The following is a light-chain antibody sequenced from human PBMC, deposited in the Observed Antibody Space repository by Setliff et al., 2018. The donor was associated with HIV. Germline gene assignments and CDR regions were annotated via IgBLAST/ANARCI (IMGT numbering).Light chain of an antibody. J-gene: IGLJ2*01. Sequence: QSALTQPRSVSGSPGQSVTISCTGSSSDVGAYNRVSWYQQPPGTAPKLIIYEVANRPSGVPDRFSGSKSGNTASLTISGLQAEDEAHYYCSSYSSSSTLVFGGGTKVTVL. V-gene: IGLV2-18*02. CDR1: SSDVGAYNR. CDR2: EVA. CDR3: SSYSSSSTLV.